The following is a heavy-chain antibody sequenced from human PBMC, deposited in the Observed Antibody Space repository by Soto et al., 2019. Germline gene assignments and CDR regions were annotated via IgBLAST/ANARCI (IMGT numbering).Heavy chain of an antibody. J-gene: IGHJ4*02. D-gene: IGHD2-15*01. Sequence: PSETLSLTCTVSGGSISIYYWSWIRQPPGKGLEWIGYFYYSGSTNYNPSLKSRGTISADTSKNQFTLRLSSVTATDMAVYYCARRWGSAADYWGQGTLVTVSS. CDR2: FYYSGST. CDR1: GGSISIYY. V-gene: IGHV4-59*01. CDR3: ARRWGSAADY.